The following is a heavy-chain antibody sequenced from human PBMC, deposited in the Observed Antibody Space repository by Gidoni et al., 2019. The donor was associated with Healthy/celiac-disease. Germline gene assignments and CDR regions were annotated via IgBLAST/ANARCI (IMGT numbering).Heavy chain of an antibody. V-gene: IGHV3-74*01. J-gene: IGHJ6*02. CDR3: ARDVRVDNGIDV. D-gene: IGHD3-10*02. Sequence: EVQLVESGGGLVQPGGSRRLAGAASGFTFSSYWMHWVRQAPGKGLVLVSRINSAGSSTSYADSVKGRFTISRDNAKNTLYLQMNSLRAEDTAVYYCARDVRVDNGIDVWGQGTTVTVSS. CDR2: INSAGSST. CDR1: GFTFSSYW.